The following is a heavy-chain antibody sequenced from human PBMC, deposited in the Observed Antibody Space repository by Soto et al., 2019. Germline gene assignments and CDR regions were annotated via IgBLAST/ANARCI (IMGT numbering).Heavy chain of an antibody. J-gene: IGHJ4*02. V-gene: IGHV4-59*08. D-gene: IGHD4-17*01. CDR3: ARRDGDCFDY. CDR1: GGSISSYY. Sequence: QVQLQESGPGLVKPSETLSLTCTVSGGSISSYYWSWIRQPPGKGLEWIGYIYYRVSTNHNPSLKSRVTTSADTSKNQSSLRLSSVTAADTAVYYCARRDGDCFDYWGPGTLVTVSS. CDR2: IYYRVST.